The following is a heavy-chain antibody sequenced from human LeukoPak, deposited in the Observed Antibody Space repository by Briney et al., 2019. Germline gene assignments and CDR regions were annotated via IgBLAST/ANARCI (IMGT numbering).Heavy chain of an antibody. CDR2: IYYSGST. Sequence: SETLSLTCTVSGGSMSNYYRSWIRQPPGKGLEWIGYIYYSGSTNYNPSLKSRVTISVDTSKNKFSLKLRSVTAADTAVYYCARVCGGDCYPLGFDPWGQGTLVTVSS. CDR3: ARVCGGDCYPLGFDP. V-gene: IGHV4-59*01. D-gene: IGHD2-21*02. CDR1: GGSMSNYY. J-gene: IGHJ5*02.